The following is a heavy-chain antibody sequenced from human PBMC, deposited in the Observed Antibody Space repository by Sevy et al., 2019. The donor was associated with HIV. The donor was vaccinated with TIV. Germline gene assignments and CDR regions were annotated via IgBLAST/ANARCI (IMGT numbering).Heavy chain of an antibody. Sequence: GGSLRLSCAASGFTFSSYRMTWVRQAPGKGLEWVSCISSNSDYINYADLVKGRFTISRDNAKNLLYLQMDSLSAEDTAVYYCARAVVEISTWRSDYWGQGTLVTVSS. CDR3: ARAVVEISTWRSDY. V-gene: IGHV3-21*01. CDR1: GFTFSSYR. CDR2: ISSNSDYI. J-gene: IGHJ4*02. D-gene: IGHD5-12*01.